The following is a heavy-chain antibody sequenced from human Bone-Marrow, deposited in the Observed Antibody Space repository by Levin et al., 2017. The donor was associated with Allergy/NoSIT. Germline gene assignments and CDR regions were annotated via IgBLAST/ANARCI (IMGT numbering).Heavy chain of an antibody. CDR2: IYHSGST. Sequence: SETLSLTCAVSGGSISSRNWWWWGRQPPGGGVGWSAEIYHSGSTNYNTSLKRRGTISVDKSKNQFSLKLSTVTAADAAVDYCARVDKVNQPVRFDYWGHGTLVTVSS. V-gene: IGHV4-4*02. D-gene: IGHD1-14*01. J-gene: IGHJ4*01. CDR1: GGSISSRNW. CDR3: ARVDKVNQPVRFDY.